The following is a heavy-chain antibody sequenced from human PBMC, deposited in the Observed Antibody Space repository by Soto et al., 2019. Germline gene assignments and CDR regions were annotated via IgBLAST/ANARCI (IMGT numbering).Heavy chain of an antibody. V-gene: IGHV3-23*01. CDR1: GFTFSDFA. CDR2: ISGGGNGP. CDR3: AKMEGMDPWAYSFDY. J-gene: IGHJ4*02. D-gene: IGHD2-2*03. Sequence: EVQVLESGGGLVQPGGSLRLSCAATGFTFSDFAMSWVRQAPGKGLEGVSRISGGGNGPHYADSVKGRVTISRDNSKNTLYLQMNSLRAEDTAVYYCAKMEGMDPWAYSFDYWGQGTLVTVSS.